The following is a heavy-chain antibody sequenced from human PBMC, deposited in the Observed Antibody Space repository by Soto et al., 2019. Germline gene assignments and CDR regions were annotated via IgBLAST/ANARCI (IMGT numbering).Heavy chain of an antibody. Sequence: QPGGSLRLSCAASGFTFSSYWMSWVRQAPGKGLEWVANIKQDGSEKYYVDSVKGRFTISRDNAKNSLYLQMNSLRAEDTAVYYCARAARPQYYYGMDVWGQGTTVTVS. CDR2: IKQDGSEK. CDR1: GFTFSSYW. CDR3: ARAARPQYYYGMDV. D-gene: IGHD6-6*01. J-gene: IGHJ6*02. V-gene: IGHV3-7*03.